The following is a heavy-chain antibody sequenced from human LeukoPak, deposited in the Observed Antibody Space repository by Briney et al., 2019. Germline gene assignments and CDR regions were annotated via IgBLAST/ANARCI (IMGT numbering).Heavy chain of an antibody. CDR2: IKEDGSDK. J-gene: IGHJ5*01. CDR1: GFTFSNYW. D-gene: IGHD4-17*01. V-gene: IGHV3-7*01. Sequence: PGGSLRLSCIASGFTFSNYWMSWVRQAPGKGLEWVASIKEDGSDKYYVDSVKGRFTISRDSTKNSLFVHMSSLRVEDTAVYYCARLKDAVTIFDCWGQGILVTVSS. CDR3: ARLKDAVTIFDC.